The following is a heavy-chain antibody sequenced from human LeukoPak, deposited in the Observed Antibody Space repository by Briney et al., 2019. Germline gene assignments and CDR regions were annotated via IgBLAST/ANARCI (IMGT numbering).Heavy chain of an antibody. Sequence: SQTLSLTGTVSGGSISSGDYYWSWIRQPPGKGLEWIGYIYYSGSTYYNPSLKSRVTISVDTSKNQFSLKLSSVTAADTAVYYCAGGYGSGPKSGMDVWGQGTTVTVSS. CDR1: GGSISSGDYY. CDR2: IYYSGST. CDR3: AGGYGSGPKSGMDV. J-gene: IGHJ6*02. D-gene: IGHD3-10*01. V-gene: IGHV4-30-4*01.